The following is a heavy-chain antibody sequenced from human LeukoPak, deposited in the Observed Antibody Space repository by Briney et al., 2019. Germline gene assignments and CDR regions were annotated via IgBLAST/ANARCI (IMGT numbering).Heavy chain of an antibody. D-gene: IGHD6-13*01. J-gene: IGHJ4*02. V-gene: IGHV1-18*01. CDR3: AKVAGDRMDY. Sequence: ASVKVSCKASGYTFATYGFCWVRQAPGHGLEWMGWISANTGKTDYAQKFQGRVAMTTDTSTSTAYMELRSLRPNDTAVYFCAKVAGDRMDYWGRGTLVTVSS. CDR2: ISANTGKT. CDR1: GYTFATYG.